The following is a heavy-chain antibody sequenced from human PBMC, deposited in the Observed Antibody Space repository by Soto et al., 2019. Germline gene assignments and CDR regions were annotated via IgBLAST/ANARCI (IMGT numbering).Heavy chain of an antibody. V-gene: IGHV3-23*01. D-gene: IGHD6-19*01. Sequence: EVRLLESGGGLAQPGGSRRLACAASGFTFSSSAMNWVRQAPGKGLEWVSSIRVGGGDTFYADSVRGRFTVSRDISRTTLYLQMNSRRAEDTAIYYCAKCSVGTVRTSGWCNWFDPWGQGTLVTVSS. CDR2: IRVGGGDT. CDR1: GFTFSSSA. J-gene: IGHJ5*02. CDR3: AKCSVGTVRTSGWCNWFDP.